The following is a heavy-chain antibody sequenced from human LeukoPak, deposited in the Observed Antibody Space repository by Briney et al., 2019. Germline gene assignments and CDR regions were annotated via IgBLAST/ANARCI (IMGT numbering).Heavy chain of an antibody. D-gene: IGHD4-17*01. J-gene: IGHJ4*02. V-gene: IGHV4-4*07. Sequence: SETLSLTCSVSGGSINSGYWSWIRQPPGKGLEWIGLLYPSGSTNYNPSLKSRVTMSTDTSKNQFSLKLRSVTAADTAVYYCAREYGDLDYWGQGTLVTVSS. CDR3: AREYGDLDY. CDR2: LYPSGST. CDR1: GGSINSGY.